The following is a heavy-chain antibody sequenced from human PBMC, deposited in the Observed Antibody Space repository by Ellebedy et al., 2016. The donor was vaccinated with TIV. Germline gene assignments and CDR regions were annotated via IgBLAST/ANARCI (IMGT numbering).Heavy chain of an antibody. D-gene: IGHD1-1*01. Sequence: GESLKISCAASGFTFSNYAISSVRQAPGKGLEWVSLLNSGGGAFYADSVKGRFTISKDNSKNTVHLQMDSLRAEDTVVYYCARWNGYGDLWGQGTLVTVSS. V-gene: IGHV3-23*01. CDR3: ARWNGYGDL. J-gene: IGHJ5*02. CDR1: GFTFSNYA. CDR2: LNSGGGA.